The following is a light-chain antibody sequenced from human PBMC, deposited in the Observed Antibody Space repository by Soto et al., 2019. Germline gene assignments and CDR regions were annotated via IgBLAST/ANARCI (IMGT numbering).Light chain of an antibody. CDR3: NSYTSSSTYV. CDR1: SSDVGGFNY. CDR2: DVT. J-gene: IGLJ1*01. Sequence: QSELTQPASVSGSPGQSITISCTGTSSDVGGFNYVSWYQQHPGKAPKLMIYDVTNRPSGVSYRFSGSKSGTTASLTISGLQAEDEAEYYCNSYTSSSTYVFGTGTKVTVL. V-gene: IGLV2-14*03.